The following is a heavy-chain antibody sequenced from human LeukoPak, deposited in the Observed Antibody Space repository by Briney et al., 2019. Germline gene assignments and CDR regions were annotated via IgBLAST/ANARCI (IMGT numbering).Heavy chain of an antibody. V-gene: IGHV4-59*01. Sequence: SETLSLTCTVSGGSISSYYWSWIRQPPGRGLEWIGNIYDSGSTNYNPSLKSRVTISVDTSKNQCSLKLSSVTAADTAVYYCARRSISGSSLSYFDYWGQGTLVNVSS. J-gene: IGHJ4*02. CDR3: ARRSISGSSLSYFDY. D-gene: IGHD3-22*01. CDR1: GGSISSYY. CDR2: IYDSGST.